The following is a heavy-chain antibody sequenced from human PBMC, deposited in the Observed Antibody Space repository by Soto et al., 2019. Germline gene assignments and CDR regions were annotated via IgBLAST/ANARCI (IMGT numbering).Heavy chain of an antibody. D-gene: IGHD3-22*01. CDR1: GGSFSGYY. J-gene: IGHJ6*02. Sequence: SETLSLTCAVYGGSFSGYYWSWIRQPPGKGLEWIGEINHSGSTNYNPSLKSRVTISVDTSKNQFSLKLSSVTAADTAVYYCARFGYYYDSSGYLGYYGMDVWGQGTTVT. V-gene: IGHV4-34*01. CDR2: INHSGST. CDR3: ARFGYYYDSSGYLGYYGMDV.